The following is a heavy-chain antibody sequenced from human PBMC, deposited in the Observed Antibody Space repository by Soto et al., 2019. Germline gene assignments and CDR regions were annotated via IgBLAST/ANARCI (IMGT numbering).Heavy chain of an antibody. Sequence: GGSLRLSCPASGFTFTSHGMSWVHQATAKALEWVSAISGSGGSTYYADYVKGRFTISRDNSKNTLYLQMNSLRAGDTAVYYCAKDGVGTKRLGVASYWYFDLWGRGTLVTVSS. V-gene: IGHV3-23*01. J-gene: IGHJ2*01. CDR2: ISGSGGST. CDR1: GFTFTSHG. CDR3: AKDGVGTKRLGVASYWYFDL. D-gene: IGHD3-3*01.